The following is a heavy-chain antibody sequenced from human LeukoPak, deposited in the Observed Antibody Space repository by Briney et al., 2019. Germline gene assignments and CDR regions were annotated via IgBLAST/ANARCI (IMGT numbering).Heavy chain of an antibody. D-gene: IGHD3-10*01. CDR1: GYTFTSYA. CDR3: TRDLWFGELLPSGY. J-gene: IGHJ4*02. CDR2: INASNGNT. V-gene: IGHV1-3*01. Sequence: ASVKVSCKASGYTFTSYAMHWVRQAPGQRLEWMGWINASNGNTKYSQKFQGRVTITRDTSASTAHMELSSLRSEDTAVYYCTRDLWFGELLPSGYWGQGTLVTVSS.